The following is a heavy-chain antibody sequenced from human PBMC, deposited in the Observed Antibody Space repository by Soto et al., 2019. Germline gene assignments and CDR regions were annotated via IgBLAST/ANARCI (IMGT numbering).Heavy chain of an antibody. V-gene: IGHV4-4*02. CDR1: GASISSDNR. CDR2: ISQSGTT. J-gene: IGHJ6*02. CDR3: AKKVPAALRLYYFFGLDV. Sequence: QVQLQESGPGLVKPSGTLSLTCAVSGASISSDNRWTWVRQPPGEGLEWIGEISQSGTTKYNPSLASRVTISVDKSKNQFSLRLTSMTAADTAVYYCAKKVPAALRLYYFFGLDVWGQGTTDTVSS. D-gene: IGHD2-15*01.